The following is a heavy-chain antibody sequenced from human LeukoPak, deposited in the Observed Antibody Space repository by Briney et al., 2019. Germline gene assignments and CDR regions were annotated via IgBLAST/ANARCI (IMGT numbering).Heavy chain of an antibody. Sequence: SETLSLTCTVSGGSISSYYGSWIRQPSGKRPEWIGYIYYSGMTNYNPSLKSRVTISVETSKNQFSLKLSSVTAADTAVYYCARAPGFSSGWWDYWGRGALVTVSS. CDR2: IYYSGMT. J-gene: IGHJ4*02. CDR3: ARAPGFSSGWWDY. D-gene: IGHD6-19*01. CDR1: GGSISSYY. V-gene: IGHV4-59*01.